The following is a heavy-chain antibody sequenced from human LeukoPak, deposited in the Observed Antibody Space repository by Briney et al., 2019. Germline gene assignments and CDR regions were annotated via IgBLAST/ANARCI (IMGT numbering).Heavy chain of an antibody. CDR3: ARANRSIVVVPAAIHVLADYDFWSGSPNGHYYYMDG. V-gene: IGHV1-69*13. CDR1: GGTFSSYA. CDR2: IILIFGTA. J-gene: IGHJ6*03. D-gene: IGHD2-2*02. Sequence: SVKVSCKASGGTFSSYAISWVRQAPGQGLEWMGGIILIFGTANYAQKFQGRVTTSADESTSTAYMELSSLRSEDTAVYYCARANRSIVVVPAAIHVLADYDFWSGSPNGHYYYMDGWDKGTTVTVSS.